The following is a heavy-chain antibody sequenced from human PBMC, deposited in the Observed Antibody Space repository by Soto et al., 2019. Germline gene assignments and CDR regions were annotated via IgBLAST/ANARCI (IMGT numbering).Heavy chain of an antibody. D-gene: IGHD2-15*01. CDR1: GYTFTSYG. CDR2: ISAYNGNT. V-gene: IGHV1-18*01. CDR3: ARDPYKYCSGGSCYREFLYYFDY. Sequence: ASVKVSCKASGYTFTSYGISWVRQAPGQGLEWMGWISAYNGNTNYAQKLQGRVTMTTDTSTSTAYMELRSLRSDDTAVYYCARDPYKYCSGGSCYREFLYYFDYWG. J-gene: IGHJ4*01.